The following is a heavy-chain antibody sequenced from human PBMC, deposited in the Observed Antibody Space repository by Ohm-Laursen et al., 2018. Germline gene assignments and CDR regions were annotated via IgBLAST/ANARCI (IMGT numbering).Heavy chain of an antibody. Sequence: SLRLSCSASGFTSSTYDMNWVRQAPGKGLEWVSAIKISVGTTYYADSVKGRFTISRDISKSTVSLQMDSLRAEDTAIYYCAKRGTATGYVFDIWGQGTMVTVSS. J-gene: IGHJ3*02. CDR1: GFTSSTYD. D-gene: IGHD1-1*01. CDR2: IKISVGTT. CDR3: AKRGTATGYVFDI. V-gene: IGHV3-23*01.